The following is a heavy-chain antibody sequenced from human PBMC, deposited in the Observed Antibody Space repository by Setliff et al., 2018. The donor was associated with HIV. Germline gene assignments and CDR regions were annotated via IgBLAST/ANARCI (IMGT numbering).Heavy chain of an antibody. V-gene: IGHV4-4*07. J-gene: IGHJ6*03. Sequence: KPSETLSLTCTVSGGSISSYYWSWIRQPAGKGLEWIGRIYTRGNTNYNPSLRSRVSMSVDTSKNQFYLHLSSVTAADTAVYYCARVSPLTHYYYMDMWGKGTTVTVSS. CDR1: GGSISSYY. CDR2: IYTRGNT. CDR3: ARVSPLTHYYYMDM. D-gene: IGHD7-27*01.